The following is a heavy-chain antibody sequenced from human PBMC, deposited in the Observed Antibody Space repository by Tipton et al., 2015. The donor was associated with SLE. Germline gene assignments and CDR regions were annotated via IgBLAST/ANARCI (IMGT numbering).Heavy chain of an antibody. J-gene: IGHJ4*02. Sequence: QVQLVQSGAEVKKPGASVTVSCKASGYNFVDYYLHWVRQAPGQGLEWMGWINPNIDYTDYPQKFQGRVTMTADTSVSTAYMEIRSLSSGDTAIYYCVRQRGPSFDSYYFDSWGQGTLVTVSS. CDR3: VRQRGPSFDSYYFDS. CDR2: INPNIDYT. V-gene: IGHV1-2*02. CDR1: GYNFVDYY. D-gene: IGHD2-15*01.